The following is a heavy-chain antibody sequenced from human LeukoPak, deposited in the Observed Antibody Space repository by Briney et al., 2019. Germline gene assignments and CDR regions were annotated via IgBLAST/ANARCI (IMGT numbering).Heavy chain of an antibody. J-gene: IGHJ3*02. D-gene: IGHD3-22*01. CDR3: ARDRFPYYYDSSGYQTSAFDI. Sequence: GGSLRLSCAASGFTFSSYSMNWVRQAPGKGLEWVSSISSSSSYIYYADSVKGRFTISRDNAKNSLYLQMNSLRAEDTAVYYCARDRFPYYYDSSGYQTSAFDIWGQGTMVTVSS. CDR1: GFTFSSYS. CDR2: ISSSSSYI. V-gene: IGHV3-21*01.